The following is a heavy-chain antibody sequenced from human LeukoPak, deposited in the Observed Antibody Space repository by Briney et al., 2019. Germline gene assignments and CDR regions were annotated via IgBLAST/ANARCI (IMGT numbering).Heavy chain of an antibody. Sequence: GGSLRLSCAASGFTFSSYAMSGVREAPGKGLEWGSAISGSEGSTYYPHSVKGRFTISRDNSKNTLYLQMNSLRAEDTAVYYCAKARYRDYGDCAGDAFDIWGQGTMVTVSS. J-gene: IGHJ3*02. D-gene: IGHD4-17*01. V-gene: IGHV3-23*01. CDR2: ISGSEGST. CDR1: GFTFSSYA. CDR3: AKARYRDYGDCAGDAFDI.